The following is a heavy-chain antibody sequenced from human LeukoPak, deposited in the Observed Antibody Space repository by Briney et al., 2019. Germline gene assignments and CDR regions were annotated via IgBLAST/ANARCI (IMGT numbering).Heavy chain of an antibody. J-gene: IGHJ4*02. CDR3: ARVHVSGYACDY. D-gene: IGHD5-12*01. V-gene: IGHV4-34*01. CDR2: INHSGST. Sequence: LSETLSLTCALYGASFSGHYWSSIRHPPGKGLEWIGEINHSGSTNYNPSLKSRVTISVDTSKNQFSLKLSSVTAADTAVYYCARVHVSGYACDYWGQGTVVTVSS. CDR1: GASFSGHY.